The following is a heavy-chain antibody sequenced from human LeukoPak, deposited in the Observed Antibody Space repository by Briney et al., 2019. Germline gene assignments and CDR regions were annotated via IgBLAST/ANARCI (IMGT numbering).Heavy chain of an antibody. Sequence: GGSLRLSCAASGFTFSNAWMSWVRQAPGKGLEWVGRIKSKTDGGTTDYAAPVKGRFTISRDDSKNTLYLQMNSLKTEDTAVYYCTTGPPMVRGVFDYWGQGILVTVSS. V-gene: IGHV3-15*01. CDR3: TTGPPMVRGVFDY. CDR1: GFTFSNAW. J-gene: IGHJ4*02. CDR2: IKSKTDGGTT. D-gene: IGHD3-10*01.